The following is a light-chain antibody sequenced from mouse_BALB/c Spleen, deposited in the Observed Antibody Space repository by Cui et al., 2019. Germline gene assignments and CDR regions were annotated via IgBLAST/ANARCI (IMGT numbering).Light chain of an antibody. J-gene: IGKJ4*01. Sequence: DIVLTQSQATLSVTPGDRVSLSCRTSQSISNYLQWYKQKYHESPKLLIKYASQSSAGIPSRFSGSGSGTDFPLSINSVETEDFGMYYCQQSNSWPFTFGSGTKLEIK. CDR3: QQSNSWPFT. CDR1: QSISNY. CDR2: YAS. V-gene: IGKV5-45*01.